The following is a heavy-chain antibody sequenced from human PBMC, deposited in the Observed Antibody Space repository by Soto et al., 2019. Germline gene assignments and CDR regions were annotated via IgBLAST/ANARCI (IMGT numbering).Heavy chain of an antibody. D-gene: IGHD3-10*01. CDR1: GGSISSSNW. Sequence: QVQLQESGPGLVKPSGTLSLTCAVSGGSISSSNWWSWVRQPPGKGLEWIGEIYHSGSTNYNPSLKSRVTISVYTSKTPFSLKLSSVTAADTAVYYCARSLHGSEGFGERIPFGYWGQGTLATVSS. CDR3: ARSLHGSEGFGERIPFGY. J-gene: IGHJ4*02. CDR2: IYHSGST. V-gene: IGHV4-4*02.